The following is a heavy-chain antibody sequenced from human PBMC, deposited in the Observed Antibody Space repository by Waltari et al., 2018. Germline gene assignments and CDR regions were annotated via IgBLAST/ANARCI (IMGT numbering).Heavy chain of an antibody. J-gene: IGHJ6*03. CDR3: AKDSCSSTSCLWTTSYYMDV. CDR2: ISLDGGST. V-gene: IGHV3-43D*03. CDR1: GFTFDDYA. D-gene: IGHD2-2*01. Sequence: EVQLVESGGVVVQPGGSLRLSCAASGFTFDDYAMHWVSQAPGKGLGWVSLISLDGGSTDYADSVKGRFTISRDNSKNSLYLQMNSLRAEDTALYYCAKDSCSSTSCLWTTSYYMDVWGKGTTVTISS.